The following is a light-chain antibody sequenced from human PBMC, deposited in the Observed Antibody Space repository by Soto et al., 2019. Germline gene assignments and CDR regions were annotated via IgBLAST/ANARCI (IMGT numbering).Light chain of an antibody. Sequence: EIVLTQSPGTLSLSPGERARLSCRARRSVRGNLAWYQQKPVHSPMLLIYGASTRATGIPARFSGSGSGTEFTLTISSRQSEDFAVYYCQQYNNWPPLTFGGGTKVDIK. CDR2: GAS. CDR1: RSVRGN. J-gene: IGKJ4*02. V-gene: IGKV3-15*01. CDR3: QQYNNWPPLT.